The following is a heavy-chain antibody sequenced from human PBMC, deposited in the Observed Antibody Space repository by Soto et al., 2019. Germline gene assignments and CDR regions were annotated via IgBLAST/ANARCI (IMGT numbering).Heavy chain of an antibody. CDR3: ARGFCTTATCFVGDF. J-gene: IGHJ4*02. CDR2: INTTGGST. CDR1: GYTFTSNY. Sequence: QLHLVQSGAEVKKAGASVKISCTSSGYTFTSNYLHWVRQAPGQGLEWMGMINTTGGSTYYAQRFQGRVTMTMDTSTSTVYMELSDLRSEDTAVYYCARGFCTTATCFVGDFWGQGTLVTVSS. V-gene: IGHV1-46*01. D-gene: IGHD2-21*02.